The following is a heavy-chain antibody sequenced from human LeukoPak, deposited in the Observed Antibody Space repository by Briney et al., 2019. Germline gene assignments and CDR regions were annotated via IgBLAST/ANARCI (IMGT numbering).Heavy chain of an antibody. CDR3: ARVGGSYYYYYMDV. CDR2: ISTNGGST. Sequence: AISTNGGSTYYANSVKGRFTISRDNSKNTLYLQMGSLRAEDMAVYYCARVGGSYYYYYMDVWGKGTTVTVSS. D-gene: IGHD1-26*01. J-gene: IGHJ6*03. V-gene: IGHV3-64*01.